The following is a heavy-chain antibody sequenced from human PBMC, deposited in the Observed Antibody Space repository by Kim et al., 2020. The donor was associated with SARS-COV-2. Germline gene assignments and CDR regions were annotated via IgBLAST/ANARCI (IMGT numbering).Heavy chain of an antibody. D-gene: IGHD6-13*01. CDR3: AKAGSSWYANWFDP. Sequence: ADSGKGRFTISRDNAKNTLYLQMNSLRAEDTAVYYCAKAGSSWYANWFDPWGQGTLVTVSS. J-gene: IGHJ5*02. V-gene: IGHV3-23*01.